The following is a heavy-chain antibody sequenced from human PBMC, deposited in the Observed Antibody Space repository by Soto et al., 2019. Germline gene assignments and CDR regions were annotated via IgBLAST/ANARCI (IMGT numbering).Heavy chain of an antibody. J-gene: IGHJ4*02. CDR3: ARLSGQQPYYFDY. CDR1: GFTVSSNY. CDR2: IYSGGST. Sequence: GGSLRLSCAASGFTVSSNYMSWVRQAPGKGLEWVSVIYSGGSTYYADSVKGRFTISRDNSKNTLYLQMNSLRAEDTAVYYCARLSGQQPYYFDYWGQGTLVTVSS. V-gene: IGHV3-66*04. D-gene: IGHD6-13*01.